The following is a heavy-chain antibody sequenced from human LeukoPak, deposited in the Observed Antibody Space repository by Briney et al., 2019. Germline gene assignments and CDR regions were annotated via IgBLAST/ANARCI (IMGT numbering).Heavy chain of an antibody. Sequence: ASVKVSCKASGYIFSDYYMHWVRQAPGQGLEWLGWINPKGGAADYAQQFRGRVTMTRDTSINTDYMEMKRVTSDDTAVYYCARFSPRAMGNYLDFWGQGTLVTVSS. D-gene: IGHD7-27*01. CDR3: ARFSPRAMGNYLDF. CDR1: GYIFSDYY. J-gene: IGHJ4*02. CDR2: INPKGGAA. V-gene: IGHV1-2*02.